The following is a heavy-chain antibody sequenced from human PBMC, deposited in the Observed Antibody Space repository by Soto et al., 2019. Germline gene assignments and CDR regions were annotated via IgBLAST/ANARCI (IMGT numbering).Heavy chain of an antibody. CDR3: ARDGSTYSYYAMDV. D-gene: IGHD2-2*03. CDR2: INPNSGDT. CDR1: GYTFTDYY. J-gene: IGHJ6*02. V-gene: IGHV1-2*04. Sequence: ASVKVSCKASGYTFTDYYIHWVRQAPGQGLEWVGWINPNSGDTNYEQRFQGWVTMTRDTSINTAYMELTRLRSDDTAMYYCARDGSTYSYYAMDVWGQGTTVTVYS.